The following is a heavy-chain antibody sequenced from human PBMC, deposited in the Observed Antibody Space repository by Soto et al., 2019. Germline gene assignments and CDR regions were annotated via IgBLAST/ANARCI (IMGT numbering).Heavy chain of an antibody. CDR1: GLTFSSYW. V-gene: IGHV3-7*01. J-gene: IGHJ5*02. CDR2: IKQDGSEK. CDR3: ARGEPIGDAP. D-gene: IGHD3-10*01. Sequence: PGGSLRLSCAASGLTFSSYWMTWVRQAPGKGLEWVANIKQDGSEKYYVDSVKGRFTISRDNAKNSPYLQMNNLRVEDTAVYYCARGEPIGDAPWGHGTLVTVSS.